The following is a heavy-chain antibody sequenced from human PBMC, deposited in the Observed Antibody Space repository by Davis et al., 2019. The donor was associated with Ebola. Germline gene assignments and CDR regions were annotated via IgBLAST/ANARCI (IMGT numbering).Heavy chain of an antibody. V-gene: IGHV3-73*01. CDR2: IRSKANSYAT. CDR3: ARPSGGAAYYYYGMDV. J-gene: IGHJ6*02. D-gene: IGHD6-25*01. Sequence: GGSLRLSCAASGFTFSGSAMHWVRQASGKGLEWVGRIRSKANSYATAYAASVKGRFTISRDDSKNTAYLQMNSLRAEDTAVYYCARPSGGAAYYYYGMDVWGQGTTVTVSS. CDR1: GFTFSGSA.